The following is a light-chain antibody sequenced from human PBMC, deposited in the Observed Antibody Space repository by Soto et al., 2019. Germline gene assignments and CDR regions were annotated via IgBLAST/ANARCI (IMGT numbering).Light chain of an antibody. CDR2: DVR. J-gene: IGLJ2*01. V-gene: IGLV2-14*01. CDR1: SSDIGGYNY. Sequence: QSALTQPASVSGSPGQSITITCTVTSSDIGGYNYISWYQQLPGKAPKFIIYDVRNRPSGVSNRFSGSRSGNTASLTISGLQAEDEADYYCSSYTSSSTVIFGGGTKLTVL. CDR3: SSYTSSSTVI.